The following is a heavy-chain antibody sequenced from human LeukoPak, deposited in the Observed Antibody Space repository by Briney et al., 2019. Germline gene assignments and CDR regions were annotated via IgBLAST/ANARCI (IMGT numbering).Heavy chain of an antibody. CDR1: GDSISSSSYY. Sequence: PSETLSLTCGVSGDSISSSSYYWGWIRQPPGKGLEWIGSIFYSGSTYYTPSLKSRVTISLDTSKNQFSLRLTSVTAADTAVYYCARQIAVVEPTDPNWFDSWGQGTLVTVSS. J-gene: IGHJ5*01. D-gene: IGHD2-21*01. CDR2: IFYSGST. CDR3: ARQIAVVEPTDPNWFDS. V-gene: IGHV4-39*07.